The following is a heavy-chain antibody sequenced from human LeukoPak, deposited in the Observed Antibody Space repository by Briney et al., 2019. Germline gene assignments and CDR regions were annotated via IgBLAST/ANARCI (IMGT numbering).Heavy chain of an antibody. D-gene: IGHD2-21*01. V-gene: IGHV3-15*01. Sequence: GGSLRLSCAASGFTFSNAWMSWVRQAPEKGLEWVGRIKSKTDGGTTDYAAPVKGRFTISRDDSKNTLYLQMNSLITEDTAVYYCTTDRYSLYCFDYWGQGTLVTVSS. CDR2: IKSKTDGGTT. J-gene: IGHJ4*02. CDR3: TTDRYSLYCFDY. CDR1: GFTFSNAW.